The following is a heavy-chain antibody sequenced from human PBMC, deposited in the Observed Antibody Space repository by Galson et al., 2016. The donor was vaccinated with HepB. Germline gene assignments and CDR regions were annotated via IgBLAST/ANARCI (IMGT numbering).Heavy chain of an antibody. J-gene: IGHJ4*02. CDR3: ASLYDPSGYYPNYFDY. CDR2: MYYGGST. Sequence: SLTCTVSGGSISSSNYYWGWIRQAPGKGLEWIGRMYYGGSTSYNPSLKSRVTISVDTSKNQFSLKLSSVTAADTAVYYCASLYDPSGYYPNYFDYWGQGALVTVSS. V-gene: IGHV4-39*01. CDR1: GGSISSSNYY. D-gene: IGHD3-22*01.